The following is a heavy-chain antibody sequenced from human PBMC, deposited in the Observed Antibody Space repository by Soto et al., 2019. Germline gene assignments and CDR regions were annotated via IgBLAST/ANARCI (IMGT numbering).Heavy chain of an antibody. CDR2: IIPIFGTA. CDR3: AREAGLPEHYYYYGMDV. J-gene: IGHJ6*02. D-gene: IGHD2-21*02. V-gene: IGHV1-69*13. CDR1: GGTFSSYA. Sequence: SVKVSCKASGGTFSSYAISWGRQAPGQGLEWMGGIIPIFGTANYAQKFQGRVTITADESTSTAYMELSSLRSEDTAVYYCAREAGLPEHYYYYGMDVWGQGTTVTVSS.